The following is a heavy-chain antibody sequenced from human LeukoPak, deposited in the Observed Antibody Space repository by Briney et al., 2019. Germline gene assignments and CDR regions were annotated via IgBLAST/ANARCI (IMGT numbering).Heavy chain of an antibody. Sequence: GGSLRLSCAASGFTFSSYSMNWVRQAPGEGLEWVSSISGDSSHIYYADSVKGRFTTSRDNAENSLYLQMNGLRTEDTAIYYCARDTYSRWQTDYWGQGTLVTVSS. CDR1: GFTFSSYS. J-gene: IGHJ4*02. D-gene: IGHD4-23*01. CDR3: ARDTYSRWQTDY. CDR2: ISGDSSHI. V-gene: IGHV3-21*01.